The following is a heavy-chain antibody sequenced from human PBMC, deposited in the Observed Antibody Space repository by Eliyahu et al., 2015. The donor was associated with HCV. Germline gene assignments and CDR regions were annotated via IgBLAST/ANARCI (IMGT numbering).Heavy chain of an antibody. J-gene: IGHJ5*02. CDR2: IYWDDDK. Sequence: QITLKESGPTLVKPTQTLTLTCTFSGFSLSTSGVGVGWIRQPPGKALEWLALIYWDDDKRYSPSLKSRLTITKDTSNNQVVLTMTNMDPVDTATYYCAHKPPDNWNLPWFDPWGQGTLVTVSS. CDR1: GFSLSTSGVG. V-gene: IGHV2-5*02. D-gene: IGHD1-20*01. CDR3: AHKPPDNWNLPWFDP.